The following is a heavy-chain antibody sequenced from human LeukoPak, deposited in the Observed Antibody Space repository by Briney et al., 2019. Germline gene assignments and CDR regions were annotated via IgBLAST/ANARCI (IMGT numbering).Heavy chain of an antibody. D-gene: IGHD3-10*01. CDR2: ISGSGGST. CDR1: GFTFSSYW. V-gene: IGHV3-23*01. J-gene: IGHJ4*02. CDR3: AKIDQWFGELDY. Sequence: PGGSLRLSCAASGFTFSSYWMNWARQAPGKGLEWVSAISGSGGSTYYADSVKGRFTISRDNSKNTLYLQMNSLRAEDTAVYYCAKIDQWFGELDYWGQGTLVTVSS.